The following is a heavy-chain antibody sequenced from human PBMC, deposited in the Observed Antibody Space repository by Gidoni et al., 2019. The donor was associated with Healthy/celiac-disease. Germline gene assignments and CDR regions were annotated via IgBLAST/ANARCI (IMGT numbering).Heavy chain of an antibody. Sequence: EVQLVESGGGLVKPGGSLRLSCAASGFTFSSYSMNWVRQAPGKGLEWVSSISSSSSYISYSDSVKGRFTISRDNAKTSLYLQMNSLRAEDTAVYYCARVPHNYYFDIWGQGTMVTVSS. CDR1: GFTFSSYS. D-gene: IGHD3-22*01. V-gene: IGHV3-21*01. CDR3: ARVPHNYYFDI. CDR2: ISSSSSYI. J-gene: IGHJ3*02.